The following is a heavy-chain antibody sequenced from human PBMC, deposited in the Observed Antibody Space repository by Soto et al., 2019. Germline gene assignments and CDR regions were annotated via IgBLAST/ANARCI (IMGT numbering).Heavy chain of an antibody. CDR1: GFTFSSYG. J-gene: IGHJ6*04. CDR3: AKPSVVAAAGTIRGYYGMDV. Sequence: PGGSLRLSCAASGFTFSSYGMHWVRQAPGKGLEWVAVISYDGSNKYYADSVKGRSTISRDNSKNTLYLQMNSLRAEDTAVYYCAKPSVVAAAGTIRGYYGMDVWGKGTTVTVSS. CDR2: ISYDGSNK. V-gene: IGHV3-30*18. D-gene: IGHD6-13*01.